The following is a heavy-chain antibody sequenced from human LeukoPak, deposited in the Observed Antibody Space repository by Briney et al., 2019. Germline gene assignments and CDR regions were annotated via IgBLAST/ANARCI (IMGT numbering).Heavy chain of an antibody. CDR1: GFTFSSYA. V-gene: IGHV3-23*01. CDR2: ISGSGGST. D-gene: IGHD1-26*01. J-gene: IGHJ4*02. CDR3: ARDDTYSGSYYGLVY. Sequence: PGGSLRLSCAASGFTFSSYAMSWVRQAPGKGLEWVSAISGSGGSTYYADSVKGRFTISRDNSKNTLYLQMNSLRAEDTAVYYCARDDTYSGSYYGLVYWGQGTLVTVSS.